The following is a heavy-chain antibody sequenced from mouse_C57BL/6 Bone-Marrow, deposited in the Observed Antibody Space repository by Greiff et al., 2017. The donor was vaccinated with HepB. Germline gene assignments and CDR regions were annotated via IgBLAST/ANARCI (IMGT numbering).Heavy chain of an antibody. Sequence: QVQLKESGAELARPGASVKLSCKASGYTFTSYGISWVKQRTGQGLEWIGEIYPRSGNTYYNEKFKGKATLTADKSSSTAYMELRSLTSEDSAVYFCARVAQLRNYAMDYWGQGTSVTVSS. CDR1: GYTFTSYG. CDR3: ARVAQLRNYAMDY. CDR2: IYPRSGNT. D-gene: IGHD3-2*02. V-gene: IGHV1-81*01. J-gene: IGHJ4*01.